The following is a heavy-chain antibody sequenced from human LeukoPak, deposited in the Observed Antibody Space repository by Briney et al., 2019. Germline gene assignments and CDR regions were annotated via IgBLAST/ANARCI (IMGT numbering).Heavy chain of an antibody. Sequence: ASVKVSCKASGYTFTSYGISWVRPAPGQGLEWMGWISAYNGNTNYAQKLQGRVTMTTDTSTSTAYMELRSLRSDDTAVYYCARVYEYYDYVWGSYRQADYWGQGTLVTVSS. CDR3: ARVYEYYDYVWGSYRQADY. J-gene: IGHJ4*02. CDR2: ISAYNGNT. V-gene: IGHV1-18*01. D-gene: IGHD3-16*02. CDR1: GYTFTSYG.